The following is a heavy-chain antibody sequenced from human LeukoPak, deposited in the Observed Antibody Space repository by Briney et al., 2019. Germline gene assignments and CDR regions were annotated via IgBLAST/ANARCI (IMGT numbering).Heavy chain of an antibody. Sequence: GGSLRLSCVASGFTFSSYAMTWVRQAPGKGLEWVSAISGSGGSTYYADSVKGRFTISRDNSKNTLYVQMNSLRAEDTAVYYCAKTGDSRGFYYGVDYWGQGTLVTVSS. CDR3: AKTGDSRGFYYGVDY. V-gene: IGHV3-23*01. D-gene: IGHD3-22*01. CDR2: ISGSGGST. J-gene: IGHJ4*02. CDR1: GFTFSSYA.